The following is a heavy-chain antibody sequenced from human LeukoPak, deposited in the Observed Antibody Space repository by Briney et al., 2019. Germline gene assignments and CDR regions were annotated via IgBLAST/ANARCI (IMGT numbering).Heavy chain of an antibody. CDR2: LSGSSSTI. J-gene: IGHJ4*02. V-gene: IGHV3-48*01. D-gene: IGHD3-22*01. CDR1: GFTCSTYS. CDR3: ARGSTYYDSSGQVPFDY. Sequence: SGGSLRLSCAASGFTCSTYSMNWVRQAPGKGLKWVSYLSGSSSTIYYADSVKGRFTISRDNAKNSLYLQMNSLRAEDTAVYYCARGSTYYDSSGQVPFDYWGQGTLVTVSS.